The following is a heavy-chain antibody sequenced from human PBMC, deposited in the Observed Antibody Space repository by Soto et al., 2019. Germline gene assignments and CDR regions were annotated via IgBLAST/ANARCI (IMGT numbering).Heavy chain of an antibody. V-gene: IGHV4-28*01. Sequence: PSETLSLTCAVCGYPICSTNCWGWMLQLPGWGLEWIGYIYYSGTTYYNPSLKSRVTMSVDTSKNQCSPKLTSVTAVDTAVYYCARREIQGPIDYWGQGTLVTVSS. CDR3: ARREIQGPIDY. J-gene: IGHJ4*02. D-gene: IGHD1-26*01. CDR1: GYPICSTNC. CDR2: IYYSGTT.